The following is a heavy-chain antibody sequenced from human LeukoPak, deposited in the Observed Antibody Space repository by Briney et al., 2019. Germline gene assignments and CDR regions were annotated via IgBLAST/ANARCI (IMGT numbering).Heavy chain of an antibody. V-gene: IGHV1-24*01. Sequence: ASVKVSCKVSGYTLTELSMHWVRQAPGKGLEWMGVFDPEDGETIYAQKFQGRVTMTEDTSTDTAYMELSSLRSEDTAVYYCATGFMVRGVIGSAFDIWGQGTMVTVSS. CDR3: ATGFMVRGVIGSAFDI. J-gene: IGHJ3*02. CDR1: GYTLTELS. CDR2: FDPEDGET. D-gene: IGHD3-10*01.